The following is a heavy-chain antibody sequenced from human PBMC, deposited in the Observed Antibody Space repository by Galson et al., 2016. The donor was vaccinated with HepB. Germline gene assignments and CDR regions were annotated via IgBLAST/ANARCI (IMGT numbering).Heavy chain of an antibody. Sequence: LSLTCTVSDDPLRGSTSFWGWIRQPPGKGLEWIGNIHYTGSTYYNPSLKSRVTISVDTSKNQFSLKLTSVTAADTAVYYCARDFSRYSGYDSVVRFDYWGQGTLVTVSS. CDR3: ARDFSRYSGYDSVVRFDY. J-gene: IGHJ4*02. V-gene: IGHV4-39*07. D-gene: IGHD5-12*01. CDR1: DDPLRGSTSF. CDR2: IHYTGST.